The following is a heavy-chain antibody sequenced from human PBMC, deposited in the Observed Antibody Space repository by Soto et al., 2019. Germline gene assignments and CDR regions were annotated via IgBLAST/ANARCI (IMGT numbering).Heavy chain of an antibody. J-gene: IGHJ4*02. CDR1: GFTFDDYA. V-gene: IGHV3-9*01. CDR2: ISWNSGSI. CDR3: AKDISTVTTGYYFDY. Sequence: DVQLVESGGGLVQPGRSLRLSCAASGFTFDDYAMHWVRQAPGKGLEWVSGISWNSGSIGYADSVKGRFTISRDNAKNSLYLQMNSLRAEDTALYYCAKDISTVTTGYYFDYWGQGTLVTVSS. D-gene: IGHD4-17*01.